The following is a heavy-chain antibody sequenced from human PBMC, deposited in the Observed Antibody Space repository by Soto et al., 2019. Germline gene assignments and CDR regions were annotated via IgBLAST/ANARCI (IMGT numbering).Heavy chain of an antibody. V-gene: IGHV3-30*18. CDR3: AKDIRVDTAMVFYYYYGMDV. D-gene: IGHD5-18*01. J-gene: IGHJ6*02. Sequence: QVQLVESGGGVVQPGRSLRLSCAASGFTFSSYGMHWVRQAPGKGLEWVAVISCDGSNKYYADSVKGRFTISRDNSKNTLYLQMNSLRAEDTAVYYCAKDIRVDTAMVFYYYYGMDVWGQGTTVTVSS. CDR2: ISCDGSNK. CDR1: GFTFSSYG.